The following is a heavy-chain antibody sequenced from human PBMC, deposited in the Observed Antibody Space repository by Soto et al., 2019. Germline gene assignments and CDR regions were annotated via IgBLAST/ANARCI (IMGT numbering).Heavy chain of an antibody. CDR3: ARSHHPPPYSSGWGTIFDY. CDR1: GGTFSSYA. CDR2: IIPIFGTA. D-gene: IGHD6-19*01. J-gene: IGHJ4*02. V-gene: IGHV1-69*01. Sequence: QVQLVQSGAEVKKPGSSVKVSCKASGGTFSSYAISWVRQAPGQGLEWMGGIIPIFGTANYAQKFQGRVTITADESTSTAYMELSSLRSEDTAVYYCARSHHPPPYSSGWGTIFDYWGQGTLVTVSS.